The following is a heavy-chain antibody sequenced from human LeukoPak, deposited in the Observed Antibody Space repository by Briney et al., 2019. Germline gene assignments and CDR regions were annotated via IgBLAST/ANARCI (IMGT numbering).Heavy chain of an antibody. CDR1: GCTLTELS. V-gene: IGHV1-24*01. CDR2: FDPEDGET. Sequence: ASVKVSCKVSGCTLTELSMHWVRQAPGKGLEWMGGFDPEDGETIYAQKFQGRVTMTEDTSTDTAYMELSSLRSEDTAVYYCATGGSGSHNEDYWGQGTLVTVSS. CDR3: ATGGSGSHNEDY. J-gene: IGHJ4*02. D-gene: IGHD3-10*01.